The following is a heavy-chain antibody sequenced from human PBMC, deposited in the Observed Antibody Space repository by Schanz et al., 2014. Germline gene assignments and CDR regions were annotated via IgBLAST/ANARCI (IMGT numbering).Heavy chain of an antibody. CDR3: AKDLRKQWLADAFDI. V-gene: IGHV3-7*01. Sequence: EVQLVESGGGLVQPGGSLRLSCEGFGFHLSSYCMSWVRQTPGKGLEWVAIITPDGSDKWYVDSVKGRFTISRDNAKDSLHLQMNSLRAEDTAVYYCAKDLRKQWLADAFDIWGQGTMVTVSS. D-gene: IGHD6-19*01. J-gene: IGHJ3*02. CDR2: ITPDGSDK. CDR1: GFHLSSYC.